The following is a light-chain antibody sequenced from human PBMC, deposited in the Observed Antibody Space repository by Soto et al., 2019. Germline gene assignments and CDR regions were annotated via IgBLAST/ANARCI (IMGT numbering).Light chain of an antibody. CDR2: SND. CDR3: AAWDDSLNGWV. CDR1: SSDIGSNT. J-gene: IGLJ3*02. V-gene: IGLV1-44*01. Sequence: QSVLTQPPSASGTPGQRVTISCSGTSSDIGSNTVNWYQQLPGRAPKHLIYSNDQRPSWVPDRFSGAKSGTSAALAISGRHSEEEADYYCAAWDDSLNGWVFGAGTKLTVL.